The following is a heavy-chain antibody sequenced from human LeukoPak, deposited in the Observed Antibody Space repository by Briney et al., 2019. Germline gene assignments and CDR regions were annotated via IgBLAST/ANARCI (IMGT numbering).Heavy chain of an antibody. V-gene: IGHV4-34*01. Sequence: SDTLSLTCAVYGGSFSGYYWSWIRQPPGKGLEWIGEINHSGSTNYNPSLKSRVTISVDTSQKQFSLKLSSVTAAYTAVYYCARGYYGSGSYLDWGQGTLVTVSS. CDR3: ARGYYGSGSYLD. CDR2: INHSGST. CDR1: GGSFSGYY. D-gene: IGHD3-10*01. J-gene: IGHJ4*02.